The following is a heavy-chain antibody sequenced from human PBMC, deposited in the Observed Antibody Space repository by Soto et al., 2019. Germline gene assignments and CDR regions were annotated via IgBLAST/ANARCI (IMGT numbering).Heavy chain of an antibody. CDR1: GFTFSNYW. V-gene: IGHV3-74*01. J-gene: IGHJ4*02. Sequence: GGSLRLSCAASGFTFSNYWMHWVRQAPGRGLLWVSLISSDGRITSYADSVRGRFTISRDNAKNTLFLQMNSLRAEDTAVYFCAGAVSQPDSDWGQGTLVTVSS. CDR3: AGAVSQPDSD. CDR2: ISSDGRIT. D-gene: IGHD2-15*01.